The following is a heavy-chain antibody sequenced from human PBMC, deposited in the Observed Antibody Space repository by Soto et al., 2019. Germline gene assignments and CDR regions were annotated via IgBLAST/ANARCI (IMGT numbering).Heavy chain of an antibody. CDR3: VWMVRGVIIRAY. CDR1: GYSFTSYW. D-gene: IGHD3-10*01. J-gene: IGHJ4*02. Sequence: GESLKISCKGSGYSFTSYWISWVRQMPGKGLEWMGRIDPSDSYTNYSPSFQGHVTISADKSISTAYLQWSSLKASDTAMYYCVWMVRGVIIRAYWGQGTLVIVSS. V-gene: IGHV5-10-1*01. CDR2: IDPSDSYT.